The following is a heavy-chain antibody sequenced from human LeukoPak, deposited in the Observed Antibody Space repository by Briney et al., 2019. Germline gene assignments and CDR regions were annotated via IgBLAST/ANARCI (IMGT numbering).Heavy chain of an antibody. V-gene: IGHV1-69*13. CDR2: IIPIFGTA. CDR3: ARDPWVSGYEPKNYYYYYMDV. CDR1: GGTFSSYA. J-gene: IGHJ6*03. Sequence: ASVKVSCKASGGTFSSYAISWVRQAPGQGLEWMGGIIPIFGTANYAQKFQGRVTITADESTSTAYMELSSLRSEDTAVYYCARDPWVSGYEPKNYYYYYMDVWGKGTTVTVSS. D-gene: IGHD5-12*01.